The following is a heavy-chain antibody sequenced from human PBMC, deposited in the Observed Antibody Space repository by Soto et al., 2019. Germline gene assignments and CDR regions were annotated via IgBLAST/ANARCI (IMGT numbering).Heavy chain of an antibody. V-gene: IGHV4-39*01. CDR1: GGSISSSSYY. CDR2: IYYSGST. Sequence: SETLSLTCTLSGGSISSSSYYWGWIRQPPGKGLEWIGSIYYSGSTYYNPSLKSRVTISVDTSKNQFSLKLSSVTAADTAVYYCARPIAEGFDPWGQGTLVTVSS. D-gene: IGHD2-15*01. J-gene: IGHJ5*02. CDR3: ARPIAEGFDP.